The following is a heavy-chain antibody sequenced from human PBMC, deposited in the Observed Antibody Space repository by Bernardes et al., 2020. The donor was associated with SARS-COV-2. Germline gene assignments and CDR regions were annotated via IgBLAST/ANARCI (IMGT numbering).Heavy chain of an antibody. Sequence: GGSLRLSCSASGFIFNNFAFYWVRHAPGKGLEFVSAITDSGGFTYYADSVKGRFTISRDNSRNTLYLQMSSLRTEDTAVYYCVKDRGCSGGGCFSRRFDPWGQGTLVTVSS. CDR3: VKDRGCSGGGCFSRRFDP. D-gene: IGHD2-15*01. J-gene: IGHJ5*02. CDR1: GFIFNNFA. CDR2: ITDSGGFT. V-gene: IGHV3-64D*06.